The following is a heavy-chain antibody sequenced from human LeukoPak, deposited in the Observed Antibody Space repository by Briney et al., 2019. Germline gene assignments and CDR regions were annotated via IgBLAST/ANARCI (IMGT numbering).Heavy chain of an antibody. D-gene: IGHD6-19*01. CDR1: GDSVSSNSAA. V-gene: IGHV6-1*01. CDR3: ARDEVEYSSGLDAFDI. CDR2: TYYRSKWYN. Sequence: SQTLSLTCAISGDSVSSNSAAWNWIRQSPSRGLEWLGRTYYRSKWYNDYAVSVKSRITINPDTSKNQFSLQLNSVTPEDTAVYYCARDEVEYSSGLDAFDIWGQGTMVTVSS. J-gene: IGHJ3*02.